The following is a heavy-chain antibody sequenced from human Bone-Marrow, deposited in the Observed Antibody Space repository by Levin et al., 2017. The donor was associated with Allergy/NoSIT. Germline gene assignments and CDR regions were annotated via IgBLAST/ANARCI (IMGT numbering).Heavy chain of an antibody. J-gene: IGHJ4*02. D-gene: IGHD4-23*01. V-gene: IGHV1-69*13. CDR2: IVPYFGTP. CDR1: GGLFTSNR. Sequence: GASVKVSCGASGGLFTSNRISWLRQAPGQRLEWMGGIVPYFGTPNYAQKFQDRVTITADESMRAGYMELSSLRPDDTAVYYCARASGPYDFSGSFDYWGQGTLVTVSS. CDR3: ARASGPYDFSGSFDY.